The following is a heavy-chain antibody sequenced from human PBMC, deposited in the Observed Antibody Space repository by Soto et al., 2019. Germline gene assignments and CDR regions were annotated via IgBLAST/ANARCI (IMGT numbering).Heavy chain of an antibody. J-gene: IGHJ5*02. CDR1: GFTFSGSA. CDR2: ISSSSSTI. CDR3: ARERPPLNWFAP. V-gene: IGHV3-48*02. Sequence: GSLRLSCAASGFTFSGSAMHWVRQASGKGLEWVSYISSSSSTIYYADSVKGRFTISRDNAKNSLYLQMNSLRDEDPAVYYCARERPPLNWFAPWGQGTLATVSA.